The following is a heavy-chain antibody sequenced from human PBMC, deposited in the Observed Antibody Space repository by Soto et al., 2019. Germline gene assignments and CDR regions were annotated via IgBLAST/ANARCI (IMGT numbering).Heavy chain of an antibody. V-gene: IGHV3-74*01. Sequence: GGSLRLSCAASGFTFSSYWMHWVRQVPGKGLVWVSRINSDGTSTSYADSVKGRFTISRDNAKNTLYLQMDSLRAEDTAVYYCARDQDLTYYDFWSGYPSSYMDVWGKGTTVTVSS. J-gene: IGHJ6*03. CDR1: GFTFSSYW. D-gene: IGHD3-3*01. CDR2: INSDGTST. CDR3: ARDQDLTYYDFWSGYPSSYMDV.